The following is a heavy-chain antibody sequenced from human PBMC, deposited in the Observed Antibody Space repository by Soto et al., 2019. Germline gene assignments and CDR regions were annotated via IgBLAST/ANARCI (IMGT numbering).Heavy chain of an antibody. Sequence: ASVKVSCKASGYTFTTYGFSWVRQAPGQGLEWMAWISAYNGDTNYAQKFQGRVTLTTDTSTRTAYMELRSLTSDDTAVYYCARRGATVRRDFDYWGQGTLVTVS. CDR3: ARRGATVRRDFDY. D-gene: IGHD4-4*01. V-gene: IGHV1-18*04. J-gene: IGHJ4*02. CDR2: ISAYNGDT. CDR1: GYTFTTYG.